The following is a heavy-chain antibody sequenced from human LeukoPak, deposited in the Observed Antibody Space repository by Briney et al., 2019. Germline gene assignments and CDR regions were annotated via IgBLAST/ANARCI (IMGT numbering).Heavy chain of an antibody. J-gene: IGHJ4*01. V-gene: IGHV3-7*01. CDR2: VRQDGSEQ. CDR1: GFTFSNYW. CDR3: ATDSPYDY. D-gene: IGHD2-15*01. Sequence: QPGGSLRLSCVASGFTFSNYWMSWVRQAPGKGLEWVANVRQDGSEQYYVDSVKGRFTVSRDNAKNSLHLQMNSLRAEDTAVNYCATDSPYDYWGHGTLVTVSS.